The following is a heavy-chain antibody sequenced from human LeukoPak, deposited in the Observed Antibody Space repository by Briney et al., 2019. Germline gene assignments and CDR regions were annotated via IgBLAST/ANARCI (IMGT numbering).Heavy chain of an antibody. CDR2: IYYSGST. V-gene: IGHV4-59*01. CDR1: GGSISSYY. Sequence: SETLSLTCTVSGGSISSYYWSWIRQPPGKGLEWIGYIYYSGSTNYNPSLKSRVTISVDTSKNQFSLKLSSVTAADTAVCYCARGGSGYYDSSGYFDYWGQGTLVTVSS. J-gene: IGHJ4*02. CDR3: ARGGSGYYDSSGYFDY. D-gene: IGHD3-22*01.